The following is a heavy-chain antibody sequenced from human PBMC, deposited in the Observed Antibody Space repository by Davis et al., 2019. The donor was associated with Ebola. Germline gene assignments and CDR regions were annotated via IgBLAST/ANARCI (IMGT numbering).Heavy chain of an antibody. CDR3: VKDTSSIWFDV. Sequence: GGSLRLSCAASGFNFSGSAMHWVRQASGKGLEWVGRIRSKANNYATSYAASVKGRFTISRDNSKNTLHLQMNSLRVEDTAIYYCVKDTSSIWFDVWGQGTTVTVSS. D-gene: IGHD6-13*01. J-gene: IGHJ3*01. V-gene: IGHV3-73*01. CDR1: GFNFSGSA. CDR2: IRSKANNYAT.